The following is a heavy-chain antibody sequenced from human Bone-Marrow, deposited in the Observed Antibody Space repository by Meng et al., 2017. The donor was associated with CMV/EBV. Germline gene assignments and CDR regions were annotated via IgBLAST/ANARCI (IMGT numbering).Heavy chain of an antibody. J-gene: IGHJ4*02. D-gene: IGHD3-3*01. CDR3: ARVGDPFWSGYYFDY. CDR1: GGSISSYY. Sequence: SETLSLTCTVSGGSISSYYWSWIRQPPGKGLEWIGYIYYSGSTNYNPSLKSRVTISVDTSKNQFSLKLSSVTAADTAVYYCARVGDPFWSGYYFDYWGQGTLVTVPS. CDR2: IYYSGST. V-gene: IGHV4-59*01.